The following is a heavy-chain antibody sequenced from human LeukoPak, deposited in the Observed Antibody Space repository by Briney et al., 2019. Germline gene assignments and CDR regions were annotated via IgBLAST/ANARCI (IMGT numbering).Heavy chain of an antibody. Sequence: GASVKVSCKASGYTFTGYYVHWVRQAPGQGLEWMGWINPYSGDTNYAQKFQGRVTMTRDTSISTAYMELSSLKSDETAVYYCARVAMSGIGSDDFWGQGTLVTASS. J-gene: IGHJ4*02. V-gene: IGHV1-2*02. CDR2: INPYSGDT. CDR3: ARVAMSGIGSDDF. D-gene: IGHD1-26*01. CDR1: GYTFTGYY.